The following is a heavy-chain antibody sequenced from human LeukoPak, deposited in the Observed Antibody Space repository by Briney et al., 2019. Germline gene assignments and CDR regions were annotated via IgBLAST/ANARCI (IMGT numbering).Heavy chain of an antibody. CDR3: AKTSQGHPPYYCSMDV. CDR2: IGGSGTST. J-gene: IGHJ6*02. V-gene: IGHV3-23*01. Sequence: GGSLRLPCAASGFTFSSYAMIWVRQAPGKGLEWVSAIGGSGTSTFYADSVKGRFAISRDNSKNTLYLQMNSLRAEDTAVYYCAKTSQGHPPYYCSMDVWGQGTTVTVSS. CDR1: GFTFSSYA.